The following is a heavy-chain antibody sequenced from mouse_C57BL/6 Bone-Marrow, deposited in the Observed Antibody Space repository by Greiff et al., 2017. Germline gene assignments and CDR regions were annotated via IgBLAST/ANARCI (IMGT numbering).Heavy chain of an antibody. CDR3: TRDDYDSGFAY. V-gene: IGHV5-9-1*02. D-gene: IGHD2-4*01. CDR1: GFTFSSYA. J-gene: IGHJ3*01. Sequence: EVKLMESGEGLVKPGGSLKLSCAASGFTFSSYAMSWVRQTPEKRLEWVAYISSGGDYIYYADTVKGRFTISRDNARNTLYLQMSSLKSEDTAMYYCTRDDYDSGFAYWGQGTLVTVSA. CDR2: ISSGGDYI.